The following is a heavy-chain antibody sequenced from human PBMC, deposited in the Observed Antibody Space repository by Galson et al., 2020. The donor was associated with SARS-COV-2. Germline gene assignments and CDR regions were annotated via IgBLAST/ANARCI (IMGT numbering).Heavy chain of an antibody. D-gene: IGHD3-10*01. CDR2: INAGNGNT. Sequence: ASVKVSCKASGYTFTSYALHWVRQAPGQRLEWMGWINAGNGNTKYSQKFQGRVTFTRDTSASTAYMELSSLGSEDTAVYYCARGYGSGSYYNVGLDYWGQGTLVTVSS. V-gene: IGHV1-3*01. J-gene: IGHJ4*02. CDR1: GYTFTSYA. CDR3: ARGYGSGSYYNVGLDY.